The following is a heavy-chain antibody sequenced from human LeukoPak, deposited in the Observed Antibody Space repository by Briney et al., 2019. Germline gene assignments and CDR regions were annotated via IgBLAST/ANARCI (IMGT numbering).Heavy chain of an antibody. CDR2: MNPNSGNT. D-gene: IGHD1-14*01. CDR3: ATGTEEPYYYCYLCV. V-gene: IGHV1-8*01. CDR1: GYTFTSYD. J-gene: IGHJ6*03. Sequence: ASVKVSCKASGYTFTSYDNWVRQATGQGLEWRGCMNPNSGNTGYAQKFQGRVTMTRNTSISTAYMELSSLRSEDTAVYDCATGTEEPYYYCYLCVWGKGTTVTVSS.